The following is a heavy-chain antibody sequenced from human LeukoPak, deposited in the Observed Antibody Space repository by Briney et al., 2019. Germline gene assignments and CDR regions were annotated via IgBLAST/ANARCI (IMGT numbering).Heavy chain of an antibody. CDR3: ARDTYYYDSSGYHSIDY. D-gene: IGHD3-22*01. V-gene: IGHV1-69*04. CDR1: GGTFSSYT. J-gene: IGHJ4*02. Sequence: SVKVSCKASGGTFSSYTISWVRQAPGQGLERMGRIIPILGIANYAQKFQGRVTITADKSTSTAYMELSSLRSEDTAVYYCARDTYYYDSSGYHSIDYWGQGTLVTVSS. CDR2: IIPILGIA.